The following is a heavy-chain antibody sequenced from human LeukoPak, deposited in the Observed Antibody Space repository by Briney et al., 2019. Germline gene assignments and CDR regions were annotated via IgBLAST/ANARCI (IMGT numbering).Heavy chain of an antibody. CDR2: IYGGGST. V-gene: IGHV3-53*01. CDR3: ARDSICSGGSCYSDY. CDR1: GLTVSGNY. Sequence: PGGSLRLSCAPSGLTVSGNYMSWVRQAPGRGPEWVSSIYGGGSTYYANSVKGRFTISRDNSKNTLYLQMNSLRAEDTAVYYCARDSICSGGSCYSDYWGQGTLVTVSS. J-gene: IGHJ4*02. D-gene: IGHD2-15*01.